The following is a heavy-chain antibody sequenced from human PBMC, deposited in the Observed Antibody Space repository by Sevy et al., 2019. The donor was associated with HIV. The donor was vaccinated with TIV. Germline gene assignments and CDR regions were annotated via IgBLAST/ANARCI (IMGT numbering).Heavy chain of an antibody. V-gene: IGHV1-2*02. D-gene: IGHD3-3*01. J-gene: IGHJ4*02. CDR2: INPSTGGT. CDR3: ARELDDFWSGYQY. CDR1: GYSFTGYF. Sequence: GESLKISCKASGYSFTGYFRHWLRQAPGQGLEWMGWINPSTGGTMSAQNFQGRVTMTRDTSISTAYMQLSGLKSDDTAVYYCARELDDFWSGYQYWGQGSLVTVSS.